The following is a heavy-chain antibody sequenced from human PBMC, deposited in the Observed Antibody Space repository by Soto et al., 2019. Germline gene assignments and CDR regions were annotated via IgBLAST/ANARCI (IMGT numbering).Heavy chain of an antibody. J-gene: IGHJ4*02. CDR2: INPTTGGT. D-gene: IGHD2-2*01. V-gene: IGHV1-2*02. Sequence: ASVKVSCKASGYTFTGNYMHWVRQAPGRGLEWMALINPTTGGTQYAQKFQGRVTVTWDTSISTAYMDLSSLRSDDTATYYCARGYCSAIGCSHYFDYWGQGTLVTVSS. CDR1: GYTFTGNY. CDR3: ARGYCSAIGCSHYFDY.